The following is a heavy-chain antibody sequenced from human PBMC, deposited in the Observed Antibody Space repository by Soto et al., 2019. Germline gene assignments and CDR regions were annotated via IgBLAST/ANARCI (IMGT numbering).Heavy chain of an antibody. CDR2: ISGSGGST. D-gene: IGHD5-12*01. CDR3: AKDHSGYDYMPGY. CDR1: GFTVSSNY. Sequence: PGGSLRLSCASSGFTVSSNYMSWVRQAPGKGLEWVSAISGSGGSTYYADSVKGRFTISRDNSKNTLYLQMNSLRAEDTAVYYCAKDHSGYDYMPGYWGQGTLVIVSS. J-gene: IGHJ4*02. V-gene: IGHV3-23*01.